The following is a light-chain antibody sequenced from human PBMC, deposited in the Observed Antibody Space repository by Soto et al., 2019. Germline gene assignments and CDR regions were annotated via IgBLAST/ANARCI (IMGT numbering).Light chain of an antibody. CDR3: CAYAGSYTYV. Sequence: QSALTQPRSVSGSPGQSVTISCTGTSSDVGGYNLVSWYQQYPGKAPKLMIYDVSKRPSGVPDRFSGSKSGNTASLTISGLQVEDEADYYCCAYAGSYTYVFGTGTKLTVL. CDR1: SSDVGGYNL. V-gene: IGLV2-11*01. J-gene: IGLJ1*01. CDR2: DVS.